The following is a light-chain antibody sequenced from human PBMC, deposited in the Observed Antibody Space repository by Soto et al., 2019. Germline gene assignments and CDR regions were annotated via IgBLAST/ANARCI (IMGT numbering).Light chain of an antibody. CDR1: QSVSSSY. J-gene: IGKJ1*01. CDR2: GAS. CDR3: QQYGSSTWT. Sequence: ETVLTQSPGTLSLSPGERATLSCRASQSVSSSYLAGYQQKPSQAPRLLIYGASSRATGIPDRFSGSGSGTDFTLTISRLEPEEFAVYYCQQYGSSTWTFGQGTKVEIQ. V-gene: IGKV3-20*01.